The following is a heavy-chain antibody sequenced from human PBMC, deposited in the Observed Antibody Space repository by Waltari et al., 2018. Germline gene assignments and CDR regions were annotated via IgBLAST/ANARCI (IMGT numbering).Heavy chain of an antibody. CDR2: MNPNSGNT. Sequence: QVQLVQSGAEVKKPGASVKVSCKASGYTFTSYDINWVRQATGQGLEWMGWMNPNSGNTGYAQKFQGRFTITRNTTISTAYMELSSLRSEDTAVYYCARTGSDYDFWSGDEDLYGMDVWGQGTTVTVSS. CDR1: GYTFTSYD. D-gene: IGHD3-3*01. V-gene: IGHV1-8*03. CDR3: ARTGSDYDFWSGDEDLYGMDV. J-gene: IGHJ6*02.